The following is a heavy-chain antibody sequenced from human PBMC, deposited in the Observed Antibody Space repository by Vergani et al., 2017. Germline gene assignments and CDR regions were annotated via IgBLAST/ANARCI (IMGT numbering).Heavy chain of an antibody. CDR2: IIPILGIA. V-gene: IGHV1-69*08. D-gene: IGHD3-22*01. CDR1: GGTFSSYT. Sequence: QVQLVQSGAEVKKPGSSVKVSCKASGGTFSSYTISWVRQAPGQGLEWMGRIIPILGIANYAQKFKGRVTITADKSTSTAYMELSSLRSEDTTVYYCARDSVDYYDSSGYYNWFDPWGQGTLVTVSS. CDR3: ARDSVDYYDSSGYYNWFDP. J-gene: IGHJ5*02.